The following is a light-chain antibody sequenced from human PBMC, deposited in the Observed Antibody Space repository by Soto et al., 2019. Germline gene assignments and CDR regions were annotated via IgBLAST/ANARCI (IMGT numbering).Light chain of an antibody. CDR3: QAFDNSLSASGV. CDR2: GNS. J-gene: IGLJ3*02. CDR1: SSHIGATYD. V-gene: IGLV1-40*01. Sequence: QSVLTQPPSVSGAPGQRVTISCAGSSSHIGATYDIHWYQQLPGAAPRLLIYGNSNRPSGVPDRFAGSKSGTSASLAIIGLRVEDEGIYYCQAFDNSLSASGVLGGGTKVTVL.